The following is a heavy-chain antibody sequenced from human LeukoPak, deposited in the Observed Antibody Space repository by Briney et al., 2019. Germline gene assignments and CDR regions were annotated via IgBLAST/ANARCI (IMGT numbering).Heavy chain of an antibody. V-gene: IGHV3-23*01. CDR2: ISGRGGST. D-gene: IGHD3-22*01. Sequence: GGSLRLSCAASGFTVSYYTMSWVRQAPGKGLEWVSAISGRGGSTYYADSVKGRFTISRDNSKNTLYLQMNSLRAEDTAVYYCAKDQASSGYYSIDYWGQGTLVTVSS. CDR3: AKDQASSGYYSIDY. CDR1: GFTVSYYT. J-gene: IGHJ4*02.